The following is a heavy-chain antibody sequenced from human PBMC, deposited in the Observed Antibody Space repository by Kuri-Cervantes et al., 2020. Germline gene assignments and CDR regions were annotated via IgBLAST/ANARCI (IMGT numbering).Heavy chain of an antibody. D-gene: IGHD3-10*01. J-gene: IGHJ5*02. V-gene: IGHV4-59*01. CDR1: GGSISSYY. CDR3: VRNTIWFGELARFDP. CDR2: IYYSGST. Sequence: SGALSLTCTVPGGSISSYYWSWIRQPPGKGLEWIGYIYYSGSTNYNPSLKSRVTISVDTSKNQFSLKLSSVTAADTAVYYCVRNTIWFGELARFDPWGQGTLVTVSS.